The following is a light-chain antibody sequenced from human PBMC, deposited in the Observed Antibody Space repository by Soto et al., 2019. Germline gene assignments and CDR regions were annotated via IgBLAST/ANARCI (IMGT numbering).Light chain of an antibody. CDR1: QSVNSN. Sequence: ETMMTQSPATLSVSQGERATLSCRASQSVNSNLAWYQQKLGQAPRVLIYGASTRATGIPDRFSGSGSGTEFILTISSLQSEDFAVYYCQQYNNWPPWTFGQGTKVDNK. CDR2: GAS. J-gene: IGKJ1*01. V-gene: IGKV3-15*01. CDR3: QQYNNWPPWT.